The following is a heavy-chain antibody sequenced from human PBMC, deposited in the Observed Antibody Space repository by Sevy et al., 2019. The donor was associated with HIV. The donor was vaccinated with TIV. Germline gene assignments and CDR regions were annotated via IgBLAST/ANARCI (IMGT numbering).Heavy chain of an antibody. CDR3: ARWATYYYDTSGFKYFDR. Sequence: GESLKISCKGSGYSFTSYWIGWVRQIPGKGLEWMGIIYPADPDIRYSPSFQGQVTISADKSISTAYLQWSSLKASDTAMYYCARWATYYYDTSGFKYFDRWGQGTLVTVSS. CDR1: GYSFTSYW. CDR2: IYPADPDI. D-gene: IGHD3-22*01. V-gene: IGHV5-51*01. J-gene: IGHJ5*02.